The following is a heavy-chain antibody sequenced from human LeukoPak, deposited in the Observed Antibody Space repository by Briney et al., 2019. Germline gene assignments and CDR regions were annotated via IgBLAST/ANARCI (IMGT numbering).Heavy chain of an antibody. CDR1: GFTFSNYA. D-gene: IGHD3-10*01. J-gene: IGHJ4*02. Sequence: PGGSLRLSCAASGFTFSNYAMSWVRQAPGQGPEWVSGISGSDGSTYYSYSVKGRFTISRDNSKNTLYLQMNSLRAEDTAVYYCARDAGYGSGSYYDYWGQGTLVTVSS. CDR2: ISGSDGST. V-gene: IGHV3-23*01. CDR3: ARDAGYGSGSYYDY.